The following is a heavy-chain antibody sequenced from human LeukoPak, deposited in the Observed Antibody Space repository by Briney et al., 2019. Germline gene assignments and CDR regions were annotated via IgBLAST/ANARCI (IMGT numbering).Heavy chain of an antibody. D-gene: IGHD4/OR15-4a*01. CDR2: IQDDGSNK. CDR1: GFTFSRFG. J-gene: IGHJ4*02. Sequence: PGGSLRLSCAASGFTFSRFGMHWLRQAPGKGPEWVAFIQDDGSNKHYADSVKGRFTISRDNSKNTLSLQMNSLRAEDTAIYYCAKEIEYGGFTRSHFDYWGQGTLVTVSS. V-gene: IGHV3-30*02. CDR3: AKEIEYGGFTRSHFDY.